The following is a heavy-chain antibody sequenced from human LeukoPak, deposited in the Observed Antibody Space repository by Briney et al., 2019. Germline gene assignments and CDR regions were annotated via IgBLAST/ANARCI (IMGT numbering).Heavy chain of an antibody. Sequence: GGSLRLSCAASGFTFSSYAMSWVRQAPGKGLEWVSAISGSGGSTYYAGSVKGRFTISRDNSKNTLYLQMNSLRAEDTAVYYCAKYGGSYHTPFDYWGQGTLVTVSS. CDR3: AKYGGSYHTPFDY. D-gene: IGHD1-26*01. CDR1: GFTFSSYA. J-gene: IGHJ4*02. CDR2: ISGSGGST. V-gene: IGHV3-23*01.